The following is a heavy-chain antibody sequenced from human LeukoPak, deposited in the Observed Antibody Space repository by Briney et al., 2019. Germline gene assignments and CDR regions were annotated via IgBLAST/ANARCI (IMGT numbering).Heavy chain of an antibody. D-gene: IGHD3-16*01. CDR2: INPNSGGT. CDR1: GYTFTSYD. J-gene: IGHJ4*02. Sequence: ASVKVSCKASGYTFTSYDINWVRQAPGQGLEWMGWINPNSGGTNYAQKFQGRVTMTRDTSISTAYMELSRLRSDDTAVYYCARGTDMMEDYFDYWGQGTLVTVSS. V-gene: IGHV1-2*02. CDR3: ARGTDMMEDYFDY.